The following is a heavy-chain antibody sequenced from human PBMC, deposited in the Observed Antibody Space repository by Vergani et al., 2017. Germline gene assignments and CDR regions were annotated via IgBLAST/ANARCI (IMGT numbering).Heavy chain of an antibody. CDR3: ARLYGRDSSGSKYFDY. Sequence: EVQLVQSGAEVKKPGESLKISCQISGYSFTNYWIGWVRQMPGKGLEWMGIIHPADSDTRYSPSFQGQVTIPVDKSNSTAYLQRSSLRASDSAMYYCARLYGRDSSGSKYFDYWGQGTTVIVSS. D-gene: IGHD3-22*01. J-gene: IGHJ4*02. V-gene: IGHV5-51*01. CDR1: GYSFTNYW. CDR2: IHPADSDT.